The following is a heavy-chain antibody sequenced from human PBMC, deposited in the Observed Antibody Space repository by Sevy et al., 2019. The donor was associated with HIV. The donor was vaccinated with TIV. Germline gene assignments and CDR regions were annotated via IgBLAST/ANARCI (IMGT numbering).Heavy chain of an antibody. CDR2: VDPSSGGT. CDR3: AGSEGSTADYFNF. D-gene: IGHD2-8*02. Sequence: ASVKVSCKASGYRFTNYFIHWVRQAPGQGLEWMGMVDPSSGGTSHAQKLKGRVTMTTDTPTSTVYMELSSLRVEDTAVYYCAGSEGSTADYFNFWGQGTLVTVSS. J-gene: IGHJ4*02. V-gene: IGHV1-46*04. CDR1: GYRFTNYF.